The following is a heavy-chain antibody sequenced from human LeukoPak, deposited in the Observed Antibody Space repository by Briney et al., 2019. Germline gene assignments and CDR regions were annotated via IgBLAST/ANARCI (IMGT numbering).Heavy chain of an antibody. CDR3: AKDSKGAKYYDILTGLRLFFDY. CDR1: GFTLSSYA. CDR2: ISGSGGST. Sequence: GSLRLSCAASGFTLSSYAMSWVRQAPGKGLEWVSAISGSGGSTYYADSVKGRFTISRDNSKNTLYLQMNSLRAEDTAVYYCAKDSKGAKYYDILTGLRLFFDYWGQGTLVTVSS. V-gene: IGHV3-23*01. D-gene: IGHD3-9*01. J-gene: IGHJ4*02.